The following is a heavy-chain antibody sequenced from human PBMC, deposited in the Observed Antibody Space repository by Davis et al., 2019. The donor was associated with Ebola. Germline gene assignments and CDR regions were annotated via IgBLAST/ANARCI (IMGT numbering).Heavy chain of an antibody. CDR2: IYYSGNT. CDR1: RGSISSYY. CDR3: ARWEGFYYDSSGYYGVRGYFDY. Sequence: MPSETLSLTCSVSRGSISSYYWSWIRQPPGKGLEWIGYIYYSGNTNYNPSLKSRVTISVDTSKNQFSLKLSSVTAADTAVYYCARWEGFYYDSSGYYGVRGYFDYWGQGTLVTVSS. D-gene: IGHD3-22*01. V-gene: IGHV4-59*01. J-gene: IGHJ4*02.